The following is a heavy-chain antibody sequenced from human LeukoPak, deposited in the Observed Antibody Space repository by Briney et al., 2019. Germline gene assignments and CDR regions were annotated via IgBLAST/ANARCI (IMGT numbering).Heavy chain of an antibody. J-gene: IGHJ5*02. Sequence: ASAKVSCKASGFTFTSSAVQWVRQARGQRLEWIGWIVVGSGNTNYAQKFQERVTITRGMSTSTAYMELSSLRSEDTAVYYCAADQFGYYYGSGNYPWGQGTLVTVSS. CDR2: IVVGSGNT. D-gene: IGHD3-10*01. CDR1: GFTFTSSA. V-gene: IGHV1-58*01. CDR3: AADQFGYYYGSGNYP.